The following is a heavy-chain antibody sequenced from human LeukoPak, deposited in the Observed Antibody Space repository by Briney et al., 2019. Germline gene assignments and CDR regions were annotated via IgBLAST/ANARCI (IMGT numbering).Heavy chain of an antibody. D-gene: IGHD4-17*01. Sequence: SETLSLTCTVSGGSISSDYWSWIRQPPGKGLEWIGYIYNRGSTNYNPSLKSRVTISVDTSKNQFSLKLSSVTAADTAVYYCARAPYGGNPQVDYWGQGTLVTVSS. CDR1: GGSISSDY. J-gene: IGHJ4*02. V-gene: IGHV4-59*12. CDR3: ARAPYGGNPQVDY. CDR2: IYNRGST.